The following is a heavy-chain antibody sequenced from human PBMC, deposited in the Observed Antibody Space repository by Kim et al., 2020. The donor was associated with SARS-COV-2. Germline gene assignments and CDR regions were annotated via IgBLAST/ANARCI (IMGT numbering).Heavy chain of an antibody. J-gene: IGHJ4*02. D-gene: IGHD5-12*01. CDR2: ISAYNGNT. CDR3: ASSIVATMLDY. CDR1: GYTFTSYG. Sequence: ASVKVSCKSSGYTFTSYGISWVRQAPGQGLEWMGWISAYNGNTNYAQKLQGRVTMTTDTSTSTAYMELRSLRSDDTAVYYCASSIVATMLDYWGQGTLVTVSS. V-gene: IGHV1-18*01.